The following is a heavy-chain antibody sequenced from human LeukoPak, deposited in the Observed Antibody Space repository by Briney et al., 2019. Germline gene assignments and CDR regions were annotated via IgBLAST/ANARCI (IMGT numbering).Heavy chain of an antibody. V-gene: IGHV4-39*07. CDR1: GGSISSSSYY. Sequence: SETLSLTCTVSGGSISSSSYYWGWIRQPPGKGLEWIGSIYYSGSTYYNPSLKSRVTISVDTSKNQFSLKLSSVTAADTAVYYCARGPKILWFGELFPLHFDYWGQGTLVTVSS. J-gene: IGHJ4*02. CDR2: IYYSGST. D-gene: IGHD3-10*01. CDR3: ARGPKILWFGELFPLHFDY.